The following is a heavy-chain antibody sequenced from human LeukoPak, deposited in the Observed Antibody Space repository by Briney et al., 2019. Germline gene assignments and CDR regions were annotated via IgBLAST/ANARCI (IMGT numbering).Heavy chain of an antibody. CDR1: GGTFSSYA. V-gene: IGHV1-69*04. J-gene: IGHJ6*02. CDR2: IIPILGIA. CDR3: AREYSGYYGSGNYYYCGMDV. D-gene: IGHD3-10*01. Sequence: SVKVSCKASGGTFSSYAISWVRQAPGQGLEWMGRIIPILGIANYAQKFQGRVTITADKSTSTAYMELSSLRSEDTAVYYCAREYSGYYGSGNYYYCGMDVWGQGTTVTVSS.